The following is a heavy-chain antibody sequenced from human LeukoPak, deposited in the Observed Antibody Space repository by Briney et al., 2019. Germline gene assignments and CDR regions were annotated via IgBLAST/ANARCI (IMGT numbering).Heavy chain of an antibody. V-gene: IGHV4-38-2*02. Sequence: SETLSLTCTVSAYSINSGYYWGWIRQPPGKGLEWIGSIYHGGSTYFTPSLKSRVTISVDTSKNQFSLKLTSVTAADTAIYYCARTVVATVTFDFWGQGTLVTVSS. CDR2: IYHGGST. J-gene: IGHJ4*02. CDR3: ARTVVATVTFDF. D-gene: IGHD5-12*01. CDR1: AYSINSGYY.